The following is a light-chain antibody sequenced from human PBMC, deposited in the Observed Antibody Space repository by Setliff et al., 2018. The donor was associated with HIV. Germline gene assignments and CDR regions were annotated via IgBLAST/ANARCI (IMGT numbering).Light chain of an antibody. Sequence: SYELTQPPSVSVSPGQTASITCSGDELGDKYACWYQQKPGQAPVLVIYEDTNRPSGIPERFSGSSSGNTATLTISGTQAMDEADYYCQAWDSSTLSYVFGTGTKV. J-gene: IGLJ1*01. CDR3: QAWDSSTLSYV. CDR1: ELGDKY. CDR2: EDT. V-gene: IGLV3-1*01.